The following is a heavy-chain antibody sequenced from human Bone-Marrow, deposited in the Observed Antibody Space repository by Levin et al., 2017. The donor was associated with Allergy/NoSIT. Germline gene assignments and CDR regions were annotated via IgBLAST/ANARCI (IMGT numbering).Heavy chain of an antibody. CDR3: ARDGGAGVDAFDI. D-gene: IGHD3-16*01. CDR2: ISGSGGSP. J-gene: IGHJ3*02. Sequence: GGSLRLSCAASGFTFSSYAVSWVRRAPGKGLKWVSAISGSGGSPYYAESVKGRFTISGDNSKNTLYLEMNSLRAEDTAVYYCARDGGAGVDAFDIWGQGTMVTVSS. V-gene: IGHV3-23*01. CDR1: GFTFSSYA.